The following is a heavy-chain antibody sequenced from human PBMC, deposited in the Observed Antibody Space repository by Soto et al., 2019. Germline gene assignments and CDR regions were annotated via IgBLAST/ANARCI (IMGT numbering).Heavy chain of an antibody. J-gene: IGHJ6*02. CDR1: GFTFSSYA. Sequence: PGGSLRLSCAASGFTFSSYAMHWVRQAPGKGLEYVSAISSNGGSTHYANSVKGRFTISRDNSKNTLYLQMNSLRAEDTAVYYCATAGSRSYYYGMDVWGQGTTVTVSS. CDR2: ISSNGGST. V-gene: IGHV3-64*01. D-gene: IGHD1-26*01. CDR3: ATAGSRSYYYGMDV.